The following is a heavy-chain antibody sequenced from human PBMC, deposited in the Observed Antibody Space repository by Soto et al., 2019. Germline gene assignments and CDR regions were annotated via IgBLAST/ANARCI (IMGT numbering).Heavy chain of an antibody. CDR1: GFTFTSSA. CDR3: EAGEYYYDSSVGFDY. CDR2: IVVGSGNT. D-gene: IGHD3-22*01. Sequence: SVKVSCKASGFTFTSSAVQWVRQARGQRLEWIGWIVVGSGNTNYAQKFQERVTITRDMSTSTAYMELSSLRSEDTAVYYCEAGEYYYDSSVGFDYWGQGTLVTVSS. J-gene: IGHJ4*02. V-gene: IGHV1-58*01.